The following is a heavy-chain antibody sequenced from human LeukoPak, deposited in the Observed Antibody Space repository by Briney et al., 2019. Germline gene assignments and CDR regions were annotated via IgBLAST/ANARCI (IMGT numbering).Heavy chain of an antibody. D-gene: IGHD2-21*01. V-gene: IGHV4-38-2*02. CDR1: GYSIRSGYY. J-gene: IGHJ6*03. Sequence: PSETLSLTCTVSGYSIRSGYYWGWIRQPPGKGLEWIGSIYHSGSTFYNPSLKSRLTISVDTSKNQFSLKVSSVTAADTAVYYCARHIGGRYYYYYMDVWGKGTTVTISS. CDR3: ARHIGGRYYYYYMDV. CDR2: IYHSGST.